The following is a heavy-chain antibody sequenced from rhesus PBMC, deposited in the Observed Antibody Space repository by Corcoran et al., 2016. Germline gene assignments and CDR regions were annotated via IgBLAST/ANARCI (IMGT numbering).Heavy chain of an antibody. V-gene: IGHV3-103*01. J-gene: IGHJ6*01. CDR1: GVTFSSYG. CDR3: AKDLRYYGLDS. CDR2: ISSGGST. Sequence: EVQLVESGGGLAKPGGALRRSCAASGVTFSSYGMHWVRPGPGKGLECVSAISSGGSTYYADSVKGRFTISRDNSKSTLSLQMNSLRAEDTAVYYCAKDLRYYGLDSWGQGVVVTVSS.